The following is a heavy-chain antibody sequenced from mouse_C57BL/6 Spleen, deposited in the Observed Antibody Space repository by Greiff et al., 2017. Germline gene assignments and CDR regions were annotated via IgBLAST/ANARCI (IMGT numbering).Heavy chain of an antibody. CDR3: ARQDSNYGVYYAMDY. D-gene: IGHD2-5*01. CDR1: GYTFTDYY. V-gene: IGHV1-19*01. CDR2: INPYNGGT. J-gene: IGHJ4*01. Sequence: VQLQQSGPVLVKPGASVKMSCQASGYTFTDYYMNWVKQSHGKSLEWIGVINPYNGGTSYNQKFKGKATLTVDKSSSTAYMELNSLTSEDSAVYYCARQDSNYGVYYAMDYWGQGTAVTVSS.